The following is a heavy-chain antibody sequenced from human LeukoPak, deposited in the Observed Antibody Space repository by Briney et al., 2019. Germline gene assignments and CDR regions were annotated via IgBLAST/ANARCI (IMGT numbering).Heavy chain of an antibody. CDR2: IYSGGST. J-gene: IGHJ4*02. D-gene: IGHD1-26*01. V-gene: IGHV3-53*01. CDR3: ARDTHESEWELLFDY. Sequence: GGSLRLSCAASGFTVSSNYMSWVRQAPGKGLEWVSVIYSGGSTYYADSVKGRFTISRDNAKNSLYLQMNSLRAEDTAVYYCARDTHESEWELLFDYWGQGTLVTVSS. CDR1: GFTVSSNY.